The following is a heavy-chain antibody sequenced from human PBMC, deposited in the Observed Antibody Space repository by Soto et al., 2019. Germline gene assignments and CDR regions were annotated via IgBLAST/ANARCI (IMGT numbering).Heavy chain of an antibody. Sequence: ASVKVSCKASGYVYTNYYMHWVRQAPGQGLEWMGIINPSGGSTSYAQKFQGRVTMTRDTSTSTVYMELSSLRSEDTAVYYCAKIAVAASPTDYWGQGTLVTVSS. D-gene: IGHD6-19*01. J-gene: IGHJ4*02. V-gene: IGHV1-46*01. CDR2: INPSGGST. CDR3: AKIAVAASPTDY. CDR1: GYVYTNYY.